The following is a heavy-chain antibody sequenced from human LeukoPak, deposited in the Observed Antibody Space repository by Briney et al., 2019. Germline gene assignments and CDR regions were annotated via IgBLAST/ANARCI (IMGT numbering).Heavy chain of an antibody. CDR2: ISSSSSYI. CDR1: GFTFSSYS. Sequence: GGSLRLSCAASGFTFSSYSMNLVRQAPGKGLEWVSSISSSSSYIYYADSVKGRFTISRDSAKNSLYLQMNSLRAEDTAVYYCARKMGDYYYYMDVWGKGTTVTVSS. J-gene: IGHJ6*03. V-gene: IGHV3-21*01. CDR3: ARKMGDYYYYMDV. D-gene: IGHD3-16*01.